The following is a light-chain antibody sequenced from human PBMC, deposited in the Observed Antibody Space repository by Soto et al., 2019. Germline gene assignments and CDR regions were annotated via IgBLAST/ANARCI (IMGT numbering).Light chain of an antibody. J-gene: IGLJ3*02. CDR2: GNS. CDR3: QSYDSSLSGSV. V-gene: IGLV1-40*01. Sequence: QSVLTQPPSVSGAPGQRVTISCTGSRSNIGAGYHVRWYQQLPGTAPKLLIYGNSNRPSGVPDRFSGSKSGTSASLAITGLQAEDEADYYCQSYDSSLSGSVFGGGTKLTVL. CDR1: RSNIGAGYH.